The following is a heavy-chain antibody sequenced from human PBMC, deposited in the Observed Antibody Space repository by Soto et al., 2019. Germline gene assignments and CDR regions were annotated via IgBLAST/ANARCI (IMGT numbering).Heavy chain of an antibody. Sequence: QVQLMQSGAEVKKPGASVKVSCKASGYTFTSYGISWVRQAPGQGLEWMGWISAYNGNTNYAQKLQGRVTMTTDTSTSTAYMELRSLRSDDTAVYYCARHIPDIVATIAAFFDYWGQGTLVTVSS. J-gene: IGHJ4*02. V-gene: IGHV1-18*01. CDR2: ISAYNGNT. CDR1: GYTFTSYG. CDR3: ARHIPDIVATIAAFFDY. D-gene: IGHD5-12*01.